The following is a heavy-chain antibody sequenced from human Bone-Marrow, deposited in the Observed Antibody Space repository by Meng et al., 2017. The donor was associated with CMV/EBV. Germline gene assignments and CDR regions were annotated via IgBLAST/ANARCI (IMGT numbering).Heavy chain of an antibody. V-gene: IGHV3-30*14. J-gene: IGHJ6*02. D-gene: IGHD6-6*01. CDR3: ARARRGSTGLEYSSSKNYYYYGMDV. CDR1: GFTFSISA. Sequence: GESLKISCAASGFTFSISAMHWVRQAPGKGLEWVAVISYDGSNTYYADSVKGRFTISRDHSKNTLYLQLISPSAEDTAVYYCARARRGSTGLEYSSSKNYYYYGMDVWGQGTTVTVSS. CDR2: ISYDGSNT.